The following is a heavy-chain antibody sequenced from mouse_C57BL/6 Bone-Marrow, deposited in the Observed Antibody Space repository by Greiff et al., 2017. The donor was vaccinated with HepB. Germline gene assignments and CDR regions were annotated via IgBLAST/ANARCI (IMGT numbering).Heavy chain of an antibody. CDR1: GFTFSSYA. Sequence: EVKLVESGGGLVKPGGSLKLSCAASGFTFSSYAMSWVRQTPEKRLEWVATISDGGSYTYYPDNVKGRFTISRDNAKNNLYLQMSHLKSEDTAMYYCARERNLAWFAYWGQGTLVTVSA. J-gene: IGHJ3*01. CDR3: ARERNLAWFAY. CDR2: ISDGGSYT. V-gene: IGHV5-4*01. D-gene: IGHD2-1*01.